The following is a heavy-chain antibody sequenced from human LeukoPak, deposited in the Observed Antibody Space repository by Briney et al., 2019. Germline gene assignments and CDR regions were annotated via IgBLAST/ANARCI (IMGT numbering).Heavy chain of an antibody. D-gene: IGHD5-18*01. CDR2: IKQDGSVK. Sequence: PGGSLRLSCAASGFTCSSYWMSWVRQAPGKGLKWVANIKQDGSVKYYVDSVKGRFTISRDNAMNSLYLQMNSLRAEDTAVYYCARDTAMVTSVDYYGMDVWGQGTTVTVSS. CDR3: ARDTAMVTSVDYYGMDV. CDR1: GFTCSSYW. J-gene: IGHJ6*02. V-gene: IGHV3-7*05.